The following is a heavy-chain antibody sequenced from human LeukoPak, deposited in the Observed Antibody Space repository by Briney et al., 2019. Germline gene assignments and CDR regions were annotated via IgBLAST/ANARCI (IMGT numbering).Heavy chain of an antibody. Sequence: PSETLSLTCTVSGGSISSYYWSWIRQPAGKGLEWIGRIYTSGSTNYNPSLKSRVTISVDTSKNQFSLKLSSVTAADTAVYYCARVMDIVVVPAAIFDYWGQGTLVTVSS. D-gene: IGHD2-2*02. CDR1: GGSISSYY. CDR2: IYTSGST. CDR3: ARVMDIVVVPAAIFDY. V-gene: IGHV4-4*07. J-gene: IGHJ4*02.